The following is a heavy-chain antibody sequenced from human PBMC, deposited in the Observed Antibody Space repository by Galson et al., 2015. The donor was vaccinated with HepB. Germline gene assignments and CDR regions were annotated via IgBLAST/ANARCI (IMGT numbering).Heavy chain of an antibody. Sequence: SLRLSCAASGFTFSSYAMSWVRQAPGKGLEWVSAISGSGSSTYYADSVKGRFTISRDNSKNTLYLQMNSLRAEDTAVYYCAKSEGSARPLDSWGQGTLVTVSS. CDR2: ISGSGSST. D-gene: IGHD6-6*01. J-gene: IGHJ4*02. CDR1: GFTFSSYA. V-gene: IGHV3-23*01. CDR3: AKSEGSARPLDS.